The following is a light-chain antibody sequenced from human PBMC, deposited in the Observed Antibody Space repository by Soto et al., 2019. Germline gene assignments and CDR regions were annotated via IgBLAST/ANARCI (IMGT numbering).Light chain of an antibody. V-gene: IGKV3-20*01. CDR1: QSVRSRY. Sequence: DIVLTQSPGTLSLSPGERATLSCRASQSVRSRYLAWYQQKAGQAPRLLIYDASRRATGIPDRFSGSGSGTDFTLTISRLEPGDFAVYYCQQYGSSVTFGGGTKVEIK. CDR2: DAS. CDR3: QQYGSSVT. J-gene: IGKJ4*01.